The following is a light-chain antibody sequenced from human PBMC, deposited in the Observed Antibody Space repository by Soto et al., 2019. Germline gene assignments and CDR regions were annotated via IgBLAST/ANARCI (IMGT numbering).Light chain of an antibody. CDR1: NIGGKS. J-gene: IGLJ3*02. V-gene: IGLV3-21*02. Sequence: SYDLTQPPSVSVAPRQTATITCGGNNIGGKSVYWYQQRPGQVPVLVVYDGSDRPSGLPERFSGSNYGNTATLAISRVEAGDEADYYCQVWDSRSADSVFGGGTKVTVL. CDR2: DGS. CDR3: QVWDSRSADSV.